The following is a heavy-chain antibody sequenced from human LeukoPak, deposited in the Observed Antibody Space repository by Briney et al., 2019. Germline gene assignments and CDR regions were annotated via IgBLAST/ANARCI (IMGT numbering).Heavy chain of an antibody. CDR1: GFTFSSYW. D-gene: IGHD2-2*01. CDR2: INSDGSST. V-gene: IGHV3-74*01. Sequence: GGSLRLSCAASGFTFSSYWMHWVRQAPGKGLVWVSRINSDGSSTSYADSVKGRFTISRDNAKNSLYLQMNSLRAEDTAVYYCARDWYHTGPFDYWGQGTLVTVSS. J-gene: IGHJ4*02. CDR3: ARDWYHTGPFDY.